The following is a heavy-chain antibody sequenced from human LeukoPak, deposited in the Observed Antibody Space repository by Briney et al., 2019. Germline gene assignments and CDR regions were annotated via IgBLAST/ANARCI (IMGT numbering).Heavy chain of an antibody. Sequence: KPSETLSLTCTVSGGSISSHYCTWIRQSPLKGLEWIGDISNSGSTSYNPSLKSRVTISIDTSKNQFSLKLSSVTAADTAVYYCGRDALVGYFSYYYMDVWGKGTTVTVSS. D-gene: IGHD2-15*01. J-gene: IGHJ6*03. CDR1: GGSISSHY. CDR3: GRDALVGYFSYYYMDV. CDR2: ISNSGST. V-gene: IGHV4-59*11.